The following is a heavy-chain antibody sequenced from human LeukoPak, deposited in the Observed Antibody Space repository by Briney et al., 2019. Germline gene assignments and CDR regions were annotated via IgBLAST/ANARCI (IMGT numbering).Heavy chain of an antibody. D-gene: IGHD3-3*02. Sequence: PGGSLRLSCAASGFTFDDYAMHWVRQAPGKGLVWVSRINPDGSTTSYADSVKGRFTISRDSAKNTLYLQMNSLRAEDTAVYYCARVSVGRYYFDNWGQGTPVTVS. V-gene: IGHV3-74*01. CDR1: GFTFDDYA. J-gene: IGHJ4*02. CDR3: ARVSVGRYYFDN. CDR2: INPDGSTT.